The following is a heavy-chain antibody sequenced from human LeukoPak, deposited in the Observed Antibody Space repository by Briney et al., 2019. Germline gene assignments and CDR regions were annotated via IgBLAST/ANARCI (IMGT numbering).Heavy chain of an antibody. CDR2: ISGSGGST. Sequence: GGSLRLSCAASGFTFSSYAMSWVRQAPGKGLEWVSAISGSGGSTYYADSVKGRFTISRDNSKNTLYLQMNSLRAEDTAVYCCAKTLSSSSLFYSLYYYYGMDVWGQGTTVTVSS. CDR3: AKTLSSSSLFYSLYYYYGMDV. V-gene: IGHV3-23*01. D-gene: IGHD6-6*01. J-gene: IGHJ6*02. CDR1: GFTFSSYA.